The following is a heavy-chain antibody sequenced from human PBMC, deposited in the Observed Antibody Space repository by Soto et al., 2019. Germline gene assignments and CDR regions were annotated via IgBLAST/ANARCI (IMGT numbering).Heavy chain of an antibody. Sequence: QVQLVQSGAEVKKPGSSVKVSCAASEGTFDSYTINWVRQAPGLGPEWMGRIIPMVGMADYVQKFQGRVTLFADKSTSTAYMVRSSLRSEDTAVYYCATNYGSGSTHFDYWGQGTLVTVSS. J-gene: IGHJ4*02. D-gene: IGHD3-10*01. V-gene: IGHV1-69*02. CDR1: EGTFDSYT. CDR3: ATNYGSGSTHFDY. CDR2: IIPMVGMA.